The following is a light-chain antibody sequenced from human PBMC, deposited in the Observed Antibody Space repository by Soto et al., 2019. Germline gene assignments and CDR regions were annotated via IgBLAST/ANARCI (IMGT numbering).Light chain of an antibody. J-gene: IGKJ5*01. CDR1: QSVSIL. V-gene: IGKV3-11*01. CDR3: QQRSNWPPAIT. CDR2: GAT. Sequence: EIVMTQSPATQSVSPGERATLSCRASQSVSILLAWYQQKPGQAPRLLIHGATTRATGIPARFSGGGSGTDFTLTISSLEPEDFAVYYCQQRSNWPPAITFGQGTRLEIK.